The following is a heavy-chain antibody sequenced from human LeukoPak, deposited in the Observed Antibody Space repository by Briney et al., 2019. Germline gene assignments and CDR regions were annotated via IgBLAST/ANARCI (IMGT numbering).Heavy chain of an antibody. V-gene: IGHV3-23*05. CDR2: IYTGGNT. CDR3: ARGDDSGYYDYFDY. CDR1: GFTFNSYA. D-gene: IGHD3-22*01. Sequence: GGSLRLSCAASGFTFNSYAIIWVRQAPGKGLEWVSTIYTGGNTYYAASVKGRFTISRDFSKNTVFLHMNSLRAEDTAMYYCARGDDSGYYDYFDYWGQGALVTVSS. J-gene: IGHJ4*02.